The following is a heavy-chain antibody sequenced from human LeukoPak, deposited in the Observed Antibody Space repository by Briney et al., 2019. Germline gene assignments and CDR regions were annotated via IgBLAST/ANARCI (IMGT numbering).Heavy chain of an antibody. Sequence: SETLSLTCTVSGGSISSSSYYWGWIRQPPGKGLEWIGEINHSGSTNYNPSLKSRVTISVDTSKNQFSLKLSSVTAADTAVYYCASLLAVAGTVDVDYWGQGTLVTVSS. CDR2: INHSGST. V-gene: IGHV4-39*07. J-gene: IGHJ4*02. D-gene: IGHD6-19*01. CDR3: ASLLAVAGTVDVDY. CDR1: GGSISSSSYY.